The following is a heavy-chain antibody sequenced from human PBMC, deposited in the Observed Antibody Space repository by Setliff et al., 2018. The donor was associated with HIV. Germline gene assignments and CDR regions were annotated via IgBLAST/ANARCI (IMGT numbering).Heavy chain of an antibody. J-gene: IGHJ5*02. Sequence: NPSETLSLTCAVYGGSFSGHYWSWIRQPAGKGLEWIGHIYTSGSTYYNPSLKSRVTISVDTSKNQFSLKLSSVTAADTAVYYCAGSIVVVTAAPLTWGQGTLVTVSS. V-gene: IGHV4-4*08. CDR2: IYTSGST. D-gene: IGHD2-21*02. CDR1: GGSFSGHY. CDR3: AGSIVVVTAAPLT.